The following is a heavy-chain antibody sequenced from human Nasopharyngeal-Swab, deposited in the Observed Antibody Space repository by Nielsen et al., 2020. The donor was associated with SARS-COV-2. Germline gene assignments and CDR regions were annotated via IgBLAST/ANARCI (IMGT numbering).Heavy chain of an antibody. CDR2: ISGSGGST. V-gene: IGHV3-23*01. CDR1: GFTFSSYA. J-gene: IGHJ4*02. CDR3: ARVGFDY. Sequence: GESLKISCAASGFTFSSYAMSWVRQAPGKGLEWVSAISGSGGSTYYADSVKGRFTISRDNAKNTLYLQMNSLRAEDTAVYYCARVGFDYWGQGTLVTVSS.